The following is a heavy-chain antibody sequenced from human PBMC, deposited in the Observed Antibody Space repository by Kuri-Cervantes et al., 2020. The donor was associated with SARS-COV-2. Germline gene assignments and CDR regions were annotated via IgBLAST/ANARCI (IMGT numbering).Heavy chain of an antibody. Sequence: PTLVKPTETLTLTCTVSGFSLSNARMGVSWIRQPPGKALEWLAHIFSNDEKSYSTSLKSRLTISKDTSKSQVVLTMTNMDPVDTATYYCARIRREITIFGVVVYPFDPWGQGTLVTVSS. CDR2: IFSNDEK. V-gene: IGHV2-26*01. J-gene: IGHJ5*02. CDR3: ARIRREITIFGVVVYPFDP. CDR1: GFSLSNARMG. D-gene: IGHD3-3*01.